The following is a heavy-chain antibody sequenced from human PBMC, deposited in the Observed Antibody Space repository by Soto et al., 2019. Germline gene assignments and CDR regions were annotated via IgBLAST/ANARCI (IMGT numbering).Heavy chain of an antibody. D-gene: IGHD3-22*01. Sequence: EVQLVESGGGLVQPGRSLRLSCAASGFTFSSLWMSWVRQAPGKGLEWVANINHDGSEKNYVDSVKGRFTTSRDNSKNPLQLQIRSLRAEDTDVYYSASRDFVQCCSSGWSTPYDYWGQVGLVTVS. V-gene: IGHV3-7*05. CDR1: GFTFSSLW. CDR2: INHDGSEK. J-gene: IGHJ4*02. CDR3: ASRDFVQCCSSGWSTPYDY.